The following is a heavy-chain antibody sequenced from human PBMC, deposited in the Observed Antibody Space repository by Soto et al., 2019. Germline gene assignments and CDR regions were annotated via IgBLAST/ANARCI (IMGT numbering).Heavy chain of an antibody. J-gene: IGHJ4*02. CDR2: MNPNSGNT. D-gene: IGHD3-10*01. V-gene: IGHV1-8*01. Sequence: ASVKVSCKASGYTFTSYDINWVRQATGQGLEWMGWMNPNSGNTGYAQKFQGRVTMTRNTSISTAYMELSSLRSEDTAVYYCARGSVPKLLWFGELFSPFHYWGQGTLVTVSS. CDR1: GYTFTSYD. CDR3: ARGSVPKLLWFGELFSPFHY.